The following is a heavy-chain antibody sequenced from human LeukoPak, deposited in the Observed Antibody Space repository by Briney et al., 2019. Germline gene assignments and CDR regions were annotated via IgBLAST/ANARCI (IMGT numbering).Heavy chain of an antibody. CDR2: ISYDGSNK. Sequence: GGSLRLSCAASGFTFSSYAMHWVREAPGKGLEWVAVISYDGSNKYYADSVKGRFTISRDNSKNTLYLQMNSLRAEDTAVYYCARELNPARGSYASPNLNFDYWGQGTLVTVSS. CDR1: GFTFSSYA. J-gene: IGHJ4*02. V-gene: IGHV3-30-3*01. D-gene: IGHD1-26*01. CDR3: ARELNPARGSYASPNLNFDY.